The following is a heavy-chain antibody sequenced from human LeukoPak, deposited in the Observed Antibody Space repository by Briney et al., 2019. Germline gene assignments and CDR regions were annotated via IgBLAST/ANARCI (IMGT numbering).Heavy chain of an antibody. J-gene: IGHJ4*02. CDR1: GFTFSSYS. CDR3: ARDHRQYSSGWYSGFFDY. Sequence: GGSLRLSCAASGFTFSSYSMNWVRQAPGKGLEWVSSISSSSSYIYYAGSVKGRLTISRDNAKNSLYLQMNSLRAEDTAVYYCARDHRQYSSGWYSGFFDYWGQGTLVTVSS. CDR2: ISSSSSYI. V-gene: IGHV3-21*01. D-gene: IGHD6-19*01.